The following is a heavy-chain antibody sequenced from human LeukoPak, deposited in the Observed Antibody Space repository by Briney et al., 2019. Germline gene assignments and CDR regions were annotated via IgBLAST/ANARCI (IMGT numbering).Heavy chain of an antibody. D-gene: IGHD3-16*02. CDR2: IRVNTYGGTT. CDR3: TRDSSFQRLSFDY. CDR1: GFTFRDDA. V-gene: IGHV3-49*04. Sequence: GGSLRLSCTASGFTFRDDAINWVRQAPGKGLEWVGFIRVNTYGGTTEYAASVRGRFTISRDDSKSIAYLEMNSLEIEDTAVYYCTRDSSFQRLSFDYWGQGTRVTVSS. J-gene: IGHJ4*02.